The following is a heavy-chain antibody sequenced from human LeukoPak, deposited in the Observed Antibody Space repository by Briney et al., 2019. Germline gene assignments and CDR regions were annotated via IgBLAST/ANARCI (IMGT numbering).Heavy chain of an antibody. Sequence: GESLKISCKGSGYSFTSYWIGWVRQMPGKGLELMGIIYPDDSDTIYSPSFQGQVTISDDKSTSTAHLQWSSLKASDTAMYYCARHDYSGTYSIDYWGQGTLVTVSS. J-gene: IGHJ4*02. CDR1: GYSFTSYW. CDR3: ARHDYSGTYSIDY. V-gene: IGHV5-51*01. D-gene: IGHD1-26*01. CDR2: IYPDDSDT.